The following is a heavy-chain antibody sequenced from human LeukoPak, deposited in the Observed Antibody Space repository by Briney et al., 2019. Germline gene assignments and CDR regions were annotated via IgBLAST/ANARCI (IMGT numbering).Heavy chain of an antibody. Sequence: GGSLRLSCAASGFTFSSYAMNWVRQAPGRGLEWVSAISGSGGDTHYADSVKGRFTISRDNSKNTLYLQMNILRAEDTTVYYCAKVRDHYDNSGYYFLHPFDCWGQGALVTVSP. J-gene: IGHJ4*02. V-gene: IGHV3-23*01. CDR1: GFTFSSYA. D-gene: IGHD3-22*01. CDR2: ISGSGGDT. CDR3: AKVRDHYDNSGYYFLHPFDC.